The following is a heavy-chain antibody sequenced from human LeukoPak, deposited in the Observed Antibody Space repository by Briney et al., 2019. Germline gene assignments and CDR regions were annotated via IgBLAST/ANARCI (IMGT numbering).Heavy chain of an antibody. D-gene: IGHD3-10*01. CDR1: GGSITNLNYY. CDR2: IYTSGGT. Sequence: SETLSLTCTVSGGSITNLNYYWTWIRQPAGRRLEWIGRIYTSGGTNYNPSLKSRVTMSVDRSKNEISLHLASLTAADTALYYCAGRGSSSGTFDIWGPGTFVTVSS. V-gene: IGHV4-61*02. J-gene: IGHJ3*02. CDR3: AGRGSSSGTFDI.